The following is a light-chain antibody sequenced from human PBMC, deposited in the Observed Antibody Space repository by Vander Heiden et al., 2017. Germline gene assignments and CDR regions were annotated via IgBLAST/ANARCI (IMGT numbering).Light chain of an antibody. CDR1: QSISSY. CDR2: AAS. CDR3: LQRDSTPYT. Sequence: DPVTITCRASQSISSYLNWYQQKPGKAPKLLIYAASSLQSGVPSRFSGSGSGTDFTLTMSRLQPEDFATYYCLQRDSTPYTLGQGTKLEIK. V-gene: IGKV1-39*01. J-gene: IGKJ2*01.